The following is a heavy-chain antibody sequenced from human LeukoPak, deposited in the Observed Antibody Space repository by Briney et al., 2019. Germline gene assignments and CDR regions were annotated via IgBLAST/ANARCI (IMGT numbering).Heavy chain of an antibody. J-gene: IGHJ4*02. V-gene: IGHV3-20*04. Sequence: GGSLRLSCAASGFTFDDYGMSWVRQGPGKGLEWVCGINWSGGSTGYADSVKGRFTISRDSAKNSVYLQINSLRAEDTALCYCARNYGGYDGTDYWGQGTLVTVSS. CDR3: ARNYGGYDGTDY. CDR2: INWSGGST. D-gene: IGHD5-12*01. CDR1: GFTFDDYG.